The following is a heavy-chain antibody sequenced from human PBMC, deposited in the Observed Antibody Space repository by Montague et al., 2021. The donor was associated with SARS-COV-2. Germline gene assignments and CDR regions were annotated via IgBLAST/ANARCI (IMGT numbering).Heavy chain of an antibody. V-gene: IGHV4-59*01. Sequence: SETLSLTCTVSGGSISSYYWNWIRQPAGKGLEWIGYIDYSGSTHYNPSLQSRVTLSKDTSKNQFSLSLTSVTAADTAMYYCARAPIYRSSWYAYFDYWGQGTLVTVSS. CDR2: IDYSGST. J-gene: IGHJ4*02. CDR1: GGSISSYY. D-gene: IGHD6-13*01. CDR3: ARAPIYRSSWYAYFDY.